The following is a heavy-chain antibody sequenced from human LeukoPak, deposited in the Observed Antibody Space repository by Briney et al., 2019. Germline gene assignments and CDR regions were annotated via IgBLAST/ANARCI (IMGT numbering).Heavy chain of an antibody. CDR3: ARGTRYYYDSSEV. CDR1: GYSISSGYY. CDR2: IYHSGST. V-gene: IGHV4-38-2*02. D-gene: IGHD3-22*01. Sequence: PSETLSLTCTVSGYSISSGYYWGWIRQPPGKGLEWIGSIYHSGSTYYNPSLKSRVTISVDTSKNQFSLKLSSVTAADTAVYYCARGTRYYYDSSEVWGQGTMVTVSS. J-gene: IGHJ3*01.